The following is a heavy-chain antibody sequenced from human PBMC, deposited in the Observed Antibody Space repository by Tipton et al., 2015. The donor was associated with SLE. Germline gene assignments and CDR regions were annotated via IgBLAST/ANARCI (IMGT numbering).Heavy chain of an antibody. V-gene: IGHV3-11*01. Sequence: VQLVQSGGDLVKPGGSLRLSCAASGFTFSDYYMTWIRQAPGKGLEWVSYISNSGASIYYSDSVKGRLTISRDNAKNLLYLQMDSLRAEDTAIYFCARQKRTYDSWGQGTLVTVSS. CDR2: ISNSGASI. CDR3: ARQKRTYDS. J-gene: IGHJ4*02. CDR1: GFTFSDYY. D-gene: IGHD3/OR15-3a*01.